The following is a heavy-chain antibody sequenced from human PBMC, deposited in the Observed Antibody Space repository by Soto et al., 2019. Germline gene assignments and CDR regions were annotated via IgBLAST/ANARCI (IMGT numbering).Heavy chain of an antibody. D-gene: IGHD2-2*01. CDR3: ARLYCSSTSCYAGRAPQRYAKPYYYMDV. J-gene: IGHJ6*03. Sequence: GGSLRLSCAASGFTFSSYSMNWVRQAPGKGLEWVSSISSSSSYIYYADSVKGRFTISRDNAKNSLYLQMNSLEAEVTALYYCARLYCSSTSCYAGRAPQRYAKPYYYMDVWGKGTTVTVSS. CDR1: GFTFSSYS. CDR2: ISSSSSYI. V-gene: IGHV3-21*01.